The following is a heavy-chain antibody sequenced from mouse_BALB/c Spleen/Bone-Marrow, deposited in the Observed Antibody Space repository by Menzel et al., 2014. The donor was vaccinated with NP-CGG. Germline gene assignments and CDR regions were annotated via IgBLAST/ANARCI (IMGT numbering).Heavy chain of an antibody. CDR2: ISYDGSN. Sequence: EVQLQQSGPGLVKPSQSLSLTCSVTGFSITSGFYWNWIRQFPGDKLEWMGYISYDGSNNYNPSLKNRISVTRDTSKNQFFLKLNSVTTEDTATYYCAREGYYGSDAMEYWGQGTSVTVSS. V-gene: IGHV3-6*02. CDR1: GFSITSGFY. D-gene: IGHD1-1*01. J-gene: IGHJ4*01. CDR3: AREGYYGSDAMEY.